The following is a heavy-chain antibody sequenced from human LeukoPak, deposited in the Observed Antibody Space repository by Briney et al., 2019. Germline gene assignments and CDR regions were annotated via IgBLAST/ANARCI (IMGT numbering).Heavy chain of an antibody. J-gene: IGHJ4*02. V-gene: IGHV1-8*01. CDR1: GYTYTSYD. Sequence: ASVKVSCKASGYTYTSYDINWVRQATGQGLEWMGWMNPNSGNTGYAQKFQGRVTMTRNTSISTAYMELSSLRSEDTAVYYCARVGSGWYYFDYWGQGTLVTVSS. CDR3: ARVGSGWYYFDY. D-gene: IGHD6-19*01. CDR2: MNPNSGNT.